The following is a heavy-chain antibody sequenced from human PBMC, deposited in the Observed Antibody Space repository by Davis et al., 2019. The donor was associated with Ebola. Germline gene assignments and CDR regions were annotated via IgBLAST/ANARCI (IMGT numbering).Heavy chain of an antibody. V-gene: IGHV4-59*11. J-gene: IGHJ3*02. CDR3: ARDFRRYRVQGAPDDAFDI. CDR2: IYYSGST. D-gene: IGHD3-10*01. Sequence: PGGSLRLSCTVSGGSISSHYWSWIRQPPGKGLEWIGYIYYSGSTNYNPSLKSRVTISVDTSKNQFSLKLSSVTAADTAVYYCARDFRRYRVQGAPDDAFDIWGQGTMVTVSS. CDR1: GGSISSHY.